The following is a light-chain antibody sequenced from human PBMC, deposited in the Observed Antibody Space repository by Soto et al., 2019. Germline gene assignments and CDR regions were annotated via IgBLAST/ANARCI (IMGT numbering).Light chain of an antibody. J-gene: IGLJ1*01. CDR3: SSYTSSSTLYV. Sequence: QSALTQPASVSGSPGQSITISCTGSSSDVGGCNYVSWYQQHPGKAPKLMIYDVTNRPLEVSNRFSASKSGNTASLTITGLQAEDEADYYCSSYTSSSTLYVFGTGTKLTVL. V-gene: IGLV2-14*01. CDR1: SSDVGGCNY. CDR2: DVT.